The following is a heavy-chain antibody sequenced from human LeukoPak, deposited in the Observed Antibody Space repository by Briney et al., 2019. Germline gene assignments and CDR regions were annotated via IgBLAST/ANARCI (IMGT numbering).Heavy chain of an antibody. J-gene: IGHJ5*02. D-gene: IGHD6-13*01. CDR1: GVSFSGYY. Sequence: SETLSLTCAVYGVSFSGYYWSWIRQPPGKGLEWIGEINHSGSTNYNPSLKSRVTISVDTSKNQFSLKLSSVTAADTAVYYCARAPIAAAGTNNWFDPWGQGTLVTVSS. CDR3: ARAPIAAAGTNNWFDP. V-gene: IGHV4-34*01. CDR2: INHSGST.